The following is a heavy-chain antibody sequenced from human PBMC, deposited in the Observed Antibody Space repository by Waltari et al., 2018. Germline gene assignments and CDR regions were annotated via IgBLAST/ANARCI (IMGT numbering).Heavy chain of an antibody. J-gene: IGHJ3*02. CDR2: IYSGGST. CDR3: AKEAGNGEGAFDI. V-gene: IGHV3-23*03. D-gene: IGHD3-10*01. CDR1: GFTFSSYA. Sequence: EVQLLESGGGLVQPGGSLRLSCAASGFTFSSYAMSWVRQAPGKGLEWVSVIYSGGSTYYADSVKGRFTISRDNSKNTLYLQMNSLRAEDTAVYYCAKEAGNGEGAFDIWGQGTMVTVSS.